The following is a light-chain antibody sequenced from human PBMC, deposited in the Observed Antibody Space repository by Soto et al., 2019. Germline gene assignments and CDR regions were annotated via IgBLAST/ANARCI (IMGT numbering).Light chain of an antibody. J-gene: IGKJ4*01. CDR2: ATS. Sequence: EIVLTQSPGTVYLSPGESATLSCRASQSISGSDLAWYQHRPGQSPRLVIYATSSRATGIPDRFTGGGAGTGFTLTISRPEPEDSAVYYCQQYGSSPTFGGGTKV. CDR1: QSISGSD. V-gene: IGKV3-20*01. CDR3: QQYGSSPT.